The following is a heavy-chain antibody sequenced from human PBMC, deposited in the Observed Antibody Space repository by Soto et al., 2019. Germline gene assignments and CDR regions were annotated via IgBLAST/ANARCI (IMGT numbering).Heavy chain of an antibody. CDR1: GGTFTGNP. CDR3: ARENSIASLSYYYGMEV. V-gene: IGHV1-69*13. J-gene: IGHJ6*02. D-gene: IGHD6-6*01. CDR2: IIPMFGTT. Sequence: SVKVSCKASGGTFTGNPISWVRQAPGRGLEWMGGIIPMFGTTNYAQKFQGRVTITADESTTTAYMELNSLRSEDTAVYYCARENSIASLSYYYGMEVWGQGTTVTVSS.